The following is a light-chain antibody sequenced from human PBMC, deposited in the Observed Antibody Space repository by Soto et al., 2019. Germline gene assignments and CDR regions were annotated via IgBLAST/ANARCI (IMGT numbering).Light chain of an antibody. CDR2: DAS. CDR3: QQYASSPRT. J-gene: IGKJ1*01. CDR1: QSVSGSY. V-gene: IGKV3-20*01. Sequence: PQWLSTEWLSAGDRKTLSFRASQSVSGSYLAWYQQKPGQAPRLLIYDASSRATGIPDRFSGSGSGTDFTLTISRLEPEDFAVYYCQQYASSPRTFGQGTKVDIK.